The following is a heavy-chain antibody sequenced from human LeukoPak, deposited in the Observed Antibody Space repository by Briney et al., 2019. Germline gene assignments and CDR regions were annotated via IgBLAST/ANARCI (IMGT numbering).Heavy chain of an antibody. CDR3: TRDYLVGLSYYSYYMDV. CDR2: IRSKAYGGTT. D-gene: IGHD1-26*01. V-gene: IGHV3-49*03. CDR1: GFTFGDYA. Sequence: SGGSLRLSCTASGFTFGDYAMSWFRQAPGKGLEWVGFIRSKAYGGTTEYAASVKGRFTISRDDSKSIAYLQMNSLKTEDTAVYYCTRDYLVGLSYYSYYMDVWGKGTTVTVSS. J-gene: IGHJ6*03.